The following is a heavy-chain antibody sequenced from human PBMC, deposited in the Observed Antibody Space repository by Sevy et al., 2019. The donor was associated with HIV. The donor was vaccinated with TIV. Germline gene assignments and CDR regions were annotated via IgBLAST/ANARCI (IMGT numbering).Heavy chain of an antibody. Sequence: GGSLGLSCSASGFTFSSYVIHWVRQAPGKGLEWVATVSYRGSKTYYTDSVKGRFTISRDNTNNTLFLQMNSLRPEDTAVYYCAKRSEGYYYYAMDVWGQGTTVTVSS. CDR3: AKRSEGYYYYAMDV. CDR2: VSYRGSKT. CDR1: GFTFSSYV. J-gene: IGHJ6*02. V-gene: IGHV3-30*18.